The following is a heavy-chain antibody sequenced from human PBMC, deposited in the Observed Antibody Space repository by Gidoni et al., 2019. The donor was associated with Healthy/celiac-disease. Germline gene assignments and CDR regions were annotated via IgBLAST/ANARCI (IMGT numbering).Heavy chain of an antibody. CDR2: IYYSGST. D-gene: IGHD6-6*01. Sequence: QVQLPESGPGLVKPSETLSLTCTVSGGSIRSYYWSWIRQPPGKGLEWIGYIYYSGSTNYNPSLKSRVTISVDTSKNQFSLKLSSVTAADTAVYYCARDGGGSSSSSISYYYYGMDVWGQGTTVTVSS. V-gene: IGHV4-59*01. J-gene: IGHJ6*02. CDR1: GGSIRSYY. CDR3: ARDGGGSSSSSISYYYYGMDV.